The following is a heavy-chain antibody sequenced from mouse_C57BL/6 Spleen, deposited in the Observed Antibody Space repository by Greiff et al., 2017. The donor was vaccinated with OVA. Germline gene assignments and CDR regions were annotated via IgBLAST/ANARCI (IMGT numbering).Heavy chain of an antibody. CDR2: ISDGGRYT. CDR3: ARDDSGPFAY. J-gene: IGHJ3*01. Sequence: VQRVESGGGLVKPGGSLKLSCAASGFTFSSYAMSWVRQTPEKRLEWVATISDGGRYTYYPDNVKGRFTISRDNAKNNLYLQMSHLKSEDTAMYYCARDDSGPFAYWGQGTLVTVSA. CDR1: GFTFSSYA. D-gene: IGHD3-2*02. V-gene: IGHV5-4*01.